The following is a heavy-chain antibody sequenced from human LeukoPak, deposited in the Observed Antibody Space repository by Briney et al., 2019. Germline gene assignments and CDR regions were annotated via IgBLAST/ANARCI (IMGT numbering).Heavy chain of an antibody. CDR3: TVPGSGIGGAYY. Sequence: GGSLRLSCAASVSEFTFNNAWMSWVRQAPGKGLEWVGRIKSKPDGGTTDYAAPVKGRFSISRDDSKKTLYLQMNSLKTEDTAVYYCTVPGSGIGGAYYWGQGTLVTVSS. J-gene: IGHJ4*02. CDR2: IKSKPDGGTT. CDR1: VSEFTFNNAW. D-gene: IGHD4-23*01. V-gene: IGHV3-15*01.